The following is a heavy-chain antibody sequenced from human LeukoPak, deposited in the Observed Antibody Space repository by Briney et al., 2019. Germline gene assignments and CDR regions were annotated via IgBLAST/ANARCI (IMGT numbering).Heavy chain of an antibody. V-gene: IGHV4-34*01. J-gene: IGHJ6*03. D-gene: IGHD3-10*01. CDR3: ARRTAMVRGVTFPIDYYYYYYMDV. Sequence: SETLSLTCAVYGGSFSGYYWSWIRQPPGKGLEWIGEINHSGSTNYNPSLKSRVTISVDTSKNQFSLKLSSVTAADTAVYYCARRTAMVRGVTFPIDYYYYYYMDVWGKGTTVTISS. CDR2: INHSGST. CDR1: GGSFSGYY.